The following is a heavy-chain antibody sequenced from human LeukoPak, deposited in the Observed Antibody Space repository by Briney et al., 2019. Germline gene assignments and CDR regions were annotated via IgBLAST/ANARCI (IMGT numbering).Heavy chain of an antibody. Sequence: GASVKVSCKASGYTFTGYYMHWVRQAPGQGLEWMGWINPNSGGTNYAQKFQGRVTMTRDTSISTAYMELSRLRSDDTAVYYCARVEYYYGSGTEGLVDYWGQGTLVTVSS. D-gene: IGHD3-10*01. CDR1: GYTFTGYY. V-gene: IGHV1-2*02. J-gene: IGHJ4*02. CDR2: INPNSGGT. CDR3: ARVEYYYGSGTEGLVDY.